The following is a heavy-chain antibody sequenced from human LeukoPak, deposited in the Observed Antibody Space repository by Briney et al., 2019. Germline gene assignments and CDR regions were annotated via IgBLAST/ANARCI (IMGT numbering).Heavy chain of an antibody. CDR1: GFTFSSYA. V-gene: IGHV3-23*01. Sequence: GGSLRLSCAASGFTFSSYATSWVRQAPGKGLEWVSAISGSGGSTYYADSVKGRFTISRDNSKNTLYLQMNSLRAEDTAVYYCAKGRYYYGSGSYYSPEVYWGQGTLVTVSS. D-gene: IGHD3-10*01. CDR3: AKGRYYYGSGSYYSPEVY. CDR2: ISGSGGST. J-gene: IGHJ4*02.